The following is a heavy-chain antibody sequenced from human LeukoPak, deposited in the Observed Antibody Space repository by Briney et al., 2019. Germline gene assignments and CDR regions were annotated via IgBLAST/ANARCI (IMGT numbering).Heavy chain of an antibody. CDR1: GFIFSSYW. D-gene: IGHD4-17*01. J-gene: IGHJ4*02. V-gene: IGHV3-23*01. CDR2: ISGSGGST. CDR3: ARLSQAGYYGDYEPPQGDTYYFDY. Sequence: GGSLRLSCAASGFIFSSYWMTWVRQAPGKGLEWVSAISGSGGSTYYADSVKGRFTISRDNSKNTLYLQMNSLRAEDTAVYYCARLSQAGYYGDYEPPQGDTYYFDYWGQGTLVTVSS.